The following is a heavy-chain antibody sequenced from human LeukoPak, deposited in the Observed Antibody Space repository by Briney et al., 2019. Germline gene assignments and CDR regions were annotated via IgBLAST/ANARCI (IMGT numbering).Heavy chain of an antibody. V-gene: IGHV3-48*03. CDR1: GFTFSSHD. D-gene: IGHD3-10*02. J-gene: IGHJ6*04. Sequence: GGPLRLSCAASGFTFSSHDMHWVRQAPGKGLEWVSYISSSGSTIYYADSVKGRFTISRDNAKNSLYLQMNSLRAEDTAVYYCAELGITMIGGVWGKGTTVTISS. CDR3: AELGITMIGGV. CDR2: ISSSGSTI.